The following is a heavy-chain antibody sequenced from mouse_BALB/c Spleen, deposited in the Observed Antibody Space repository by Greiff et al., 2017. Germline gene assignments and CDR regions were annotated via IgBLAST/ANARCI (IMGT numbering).Heavy chain of an antibody. CDR3: ARSTSLYAMDY. Sequence: VQLQQSGPELVKPGASVKISCKASGYTFTDYNMHWVKQSHGKSLEWIGYIYPYNGGTGYNQKFKSKATLTVDNSSSTAYMELRSLTSEDSAVYYCARSTSLYAMDYWGQGTSVTVSS. J-gene: IGHJ4*01. V-gene: IGHV1S29*02. CDR2: IYPYNGGT. CDR1: GYTFTDYN. D-gene: IGHD2-1*01.